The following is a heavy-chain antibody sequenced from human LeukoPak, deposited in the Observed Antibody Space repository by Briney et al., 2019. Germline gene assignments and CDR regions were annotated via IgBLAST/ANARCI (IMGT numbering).Heavy chain of an antibody. V-gene: IGHV3-30*02. Sequence: GGSLRLSCAASGFTFSSNGMNWVRQAPGKGLEWVAFIRYDGTNKYYADSVKGRFTISRDNSKNTLYLQMNSLRAEDTAVYYCAKDTHYYGSGSPTGDYWGQGTLVTVSS. CDR3: AKDTHYYGSGSPTGDY. CDR2: IRYDGTNK. D-gene: IGHD3-10*01. J-gene: IGHJ4*02. CDR1: GFTFSSNG.